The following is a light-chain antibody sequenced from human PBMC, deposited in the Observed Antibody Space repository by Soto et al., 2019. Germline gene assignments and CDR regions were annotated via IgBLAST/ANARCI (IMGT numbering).Light chain of an antibody. V-gene: IGKV3-20*01. J-gene: IGKJ2*01. CDR2: GAS. CDR1: ETVTSKF. Sequence: EIVLTQSPGTLSLSPGETATLSCEASETVTSKFLAWYQQKPGQAPRLLIYGASNRASGISDRFRGSGSGTDFTLTIFSREPEYFAVYYCQQYCLSPYSFGPGTKVE. CDR3: QQYCLSPYS.